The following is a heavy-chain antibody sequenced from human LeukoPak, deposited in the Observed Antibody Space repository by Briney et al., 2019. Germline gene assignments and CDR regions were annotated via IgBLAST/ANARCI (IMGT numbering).Heavy chain of an antibody. CDR2: TNPSGRI. CDR3: ARGRHEVSMIMVVMTAVSYYLDV. CDR1: GGSFSGNY. V-gene: IGHV4-34*01. J-gene: IGHJ6*03. Sequence: PSETLSPTCAVYGGSFSGNYWTWIRQAPGKGREYIGETNPSGRISYKSSLKSRLTISIDASKNQFSLHLRSLTAADTAVYYCARGRHEVSMIMVVMTAVSYYLDVWGKGTTVTVS. D-gene: IGHD3-22*01.